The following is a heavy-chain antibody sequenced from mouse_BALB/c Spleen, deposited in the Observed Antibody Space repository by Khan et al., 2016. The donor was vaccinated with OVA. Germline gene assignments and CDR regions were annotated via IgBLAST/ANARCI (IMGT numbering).Heavy chain of an antibody. J-gene: IGHJ4*01. CDR1: GFSLTSYG. CDR2: IWSDGNT. CDR3: ARHVDDYYALDY. Sequence: QVQLKESGPGLVAPSQSLSITCTISGFSLTSYGIHWVRQPPGKGLEWLVVIWSDGNTTYNSALKSRLTITKDNSKSQVFLKMNSLQTDDTAMYYWARHVDDYYALDYWGQGTSVTVSS. V-gene: IGHV2-6-1*01.